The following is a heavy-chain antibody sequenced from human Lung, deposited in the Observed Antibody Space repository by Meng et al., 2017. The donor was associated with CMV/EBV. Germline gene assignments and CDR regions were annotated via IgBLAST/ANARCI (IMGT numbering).Heavy chain of an antibody. CDR1: GFTFGDHT. CDR2: IRSQFYGETT. V-gene: IGHV3-49*04. J-gene: IGHJ4*02. D-gene: IGHD3-3*01. Sequence: SLKISXTASGFTFGDHTITWVRQAPGKGLEWVGFIRSQFYGETTEYAASVKVRFTISSDDSKNIAYLQMNNMKTEDAAVYSYVREHLPVFGVGGPGDYWGRGTLVTVSS. CDR3: VREHLPVFGVGGPGDY.